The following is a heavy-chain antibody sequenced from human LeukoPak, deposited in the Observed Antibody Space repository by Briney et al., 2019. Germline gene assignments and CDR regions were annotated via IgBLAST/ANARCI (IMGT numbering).Heavy chain of an antibody. V-gene: IGHV4-34*12. Sequence: SETLSLTCAVYGGHFSGYYWSWIRQPPGKGLEWIGEIIDSGTTNYNPSLKSRVTISIDTSKNQFSLKLSSVTAADTAVYYCASRERWGQGTLVTVS. CDR3: ASRER. CDR1: GGHFSGYY. CDR2: IIDSGTT. J-gene: IGHJ4*03.